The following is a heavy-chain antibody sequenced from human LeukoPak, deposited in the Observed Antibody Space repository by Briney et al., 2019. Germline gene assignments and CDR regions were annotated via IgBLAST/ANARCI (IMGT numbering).Heavy chain of an antibody. V-gene: IGHV7-4-1*02. CDR1: GYTFTSYA. CDR3: ARGGYSYSSPLYYFDY. J-gene: IGHJ4*02. Sequence: GASVKVSCKASGYTFTSYAMNWVRQAPGQGLEWMGWMNTNTGNPTYAQGFTGRFVFSLDTSVSTAYLQISSLKAEDTAVYYCARGGYSYSSPLYYFDYWGQGTLVTVSS. CDR2: MNTNTGNP. D-gene: IGHD5-18*01.